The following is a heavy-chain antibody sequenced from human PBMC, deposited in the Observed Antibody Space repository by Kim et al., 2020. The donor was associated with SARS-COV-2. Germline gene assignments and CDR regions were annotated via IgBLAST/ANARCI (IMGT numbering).Heavy chain of an antibody. CDR3: AKGGVNLGDY. Sequence: STSYGDSVQGRFTTSRDNSKNPLSLQMNSLRVEDTAVYYCAKGGVNLGDYWGQGTLVTVSS. J-gene: IGHJ4*02. D-gene: IGHD1-26*01. V-gene: IGHV3-23*01. CDR2: ST.